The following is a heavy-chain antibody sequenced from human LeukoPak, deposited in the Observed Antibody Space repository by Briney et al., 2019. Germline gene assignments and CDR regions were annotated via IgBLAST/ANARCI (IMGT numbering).Heavy chain of an antibody. D-gene: IGHD3-9*01. Sequence: GGSLRLSCAASGFTFSSYSMNWVRQAPGKGLEWVSSISSSSSYIYYADSVKGRFTISRDNAKNSLYLQMNSLRAEDTAVYYCARDNYDILTSCFDYWGQGTLVTVSS. CDR3: ARDNYDILTSCFDY. V-gene: IGHV3-21*01. J-gene: IGHJ4*02. CDR1: GFTFSSYS. CDR2: ISSSSSYI.